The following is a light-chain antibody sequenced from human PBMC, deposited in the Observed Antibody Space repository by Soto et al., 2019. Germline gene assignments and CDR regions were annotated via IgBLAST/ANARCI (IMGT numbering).Light chain of an antibody. Sequence: DIQMTQSPSSLSASVGDRVTITCQARDDISNYLTWYQQKPGKAPKLLIYDASNLATGVQTRFSGSGSGTDFTFTITSLQPADIATYYCQQYIKILPTFGQGTLLEIK. J-gene: IGKJ5*01. CDR2: DAS. CDR1: DDISNY. CDR3: QQYIKILPT. V-gene: IGKV1-33*01.